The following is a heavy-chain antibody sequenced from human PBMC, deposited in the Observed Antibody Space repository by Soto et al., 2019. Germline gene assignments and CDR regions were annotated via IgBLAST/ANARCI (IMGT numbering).Heavy chain of an antibody. J-gene: IGHJ4*02. D-gene: IGHD5-18*01. V-gene: IGHV3-7*05. Sequence: EVQLVESGGGLVQPGGSLRLSCAASGLTFSTSWMSWVRQAPGKGLEWVANIKEHGSEKYYLVSLKGRFTISRDNAKNSLYLQMNSLRGEDTAVYSCASLRGVYSDGFHFDYWGQGTLVTVSS. CDR2: IKEHGSEK. CDR3: ASLRGVYSDGFHFDY. CDR1: GLTFSTSW.